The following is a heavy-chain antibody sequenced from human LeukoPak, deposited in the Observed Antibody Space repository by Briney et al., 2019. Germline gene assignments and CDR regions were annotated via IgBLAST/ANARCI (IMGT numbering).Heavy chain of an antibody. Sequence: GASVKVSCKVSGYTLTELSMHWVRQAPGKGLEWMGGFDPEDGETIYAQKFQGRVTITEDTSTDTAYMELSSLRSEDTAVYYCATSLSQQLIDPWGQGTLVTVSS. V-gene: IGHV1-24*01. CDR2: FDPEDGET. D-gene: IGHD6-13*01. J-gene: IGHJ5*02. CDR1: GYTLTELS. CDR3: ATSLSQQLIDP.